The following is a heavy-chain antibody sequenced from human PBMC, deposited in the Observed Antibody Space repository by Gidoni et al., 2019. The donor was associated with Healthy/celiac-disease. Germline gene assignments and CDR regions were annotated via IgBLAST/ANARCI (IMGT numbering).Heavy chain of an antibody. V-gene: IGHV4-34*01. CDR2: INHSGST. D-gene: IGHD6-19*01. CDR3: AGEPYSSGWYEYDY. J-gene: IGHJ4*02. CDR1: GGSFSGYY. Sequence: QVQLQQWGAGLLKPSETLSLTCAVYGGSFSGYYWSWIRQPPGKGLEWIGEINHSGSTNYTPSLKSRVTISVDTSKNQFSLKLSSVTAADTAVYYCAGEPYSSGWYEYDYWGQGTLVTVSS.